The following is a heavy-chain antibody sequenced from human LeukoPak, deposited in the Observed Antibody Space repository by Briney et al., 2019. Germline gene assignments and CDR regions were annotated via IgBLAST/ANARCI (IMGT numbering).Heavy chain of an antibody. CDR2: SIPIFGTA. Sequence: ASVKVSCKASGGTFSSYAISWVRQAPGQGLEWMGGSIPIFGTANYAQKFQGRVTITTDESTSTAYLELSSLRSEDTAVYYCASGTTVTTDGWFDPWGQGTLVTVSS. CDR3: ASGTTVTTDGWFDP. D-gene: IGHD4-17*01. J-gene: IGHJ5*02. CDR1: GGTFSSYA. V-gene: IGHV1-69*05.